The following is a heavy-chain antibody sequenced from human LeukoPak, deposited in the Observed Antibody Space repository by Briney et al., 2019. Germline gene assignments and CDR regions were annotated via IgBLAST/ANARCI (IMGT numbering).Heavy chain of an antibody. Sequence: PGGSLRLSCAASGFTFDDYTMHWVRQAPGGGLECVSLISWDGYTTYYADSVKGRFTVSRDNSRKSLYLQMNSLRSEDTAFYYCAKDAVGKQRLVGHHFDSRGQGTLDTVSS. D-gene: IGHD6-13*01. CDR2: ISWDGYTT. CDR1: GFTFDDYT. J-gene: IGHJ4*02. CDR3: AKDAVGKQRLVGHHFDS. V-gene: IGHV3-43*01.